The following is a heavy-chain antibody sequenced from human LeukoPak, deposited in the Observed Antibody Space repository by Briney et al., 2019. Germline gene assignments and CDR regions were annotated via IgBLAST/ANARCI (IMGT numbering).Heavy chain of an antibody. Sequence: GGSLRLSCAASGFTFSNYAMSWVRQAPGKGLEWVSSISASGGSTYYADSVKGRFTISRDNSKNTLYLQMNSLRAEDTAVYYCARSKYSSSWYERIPDAFDIWGQGTMVTVSS. D-gene: IGHD6-13*01. CDR3: ARSKYSSSWYERIPDAFDI. V-gene: IGHV3-23*01. J-gene: IGHJ3*02. CDR2: ISASGGST. CDR1: GFTFSNYA.